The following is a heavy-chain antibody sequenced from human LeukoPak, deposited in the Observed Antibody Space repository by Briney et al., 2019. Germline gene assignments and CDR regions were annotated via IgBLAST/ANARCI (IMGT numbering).Heavy chain of an antibody. CDR3: AKDEVNLPPHYYYYYMDV. CDR1: GFTFSSYA. CDR2: ISGSGGST. D-gene: IGHD1-20*01. J-gene: IGHJ6*03. V-gene: IGHV3-23*01. Sequence: PPGGSLRLSCAASGFTFSSYAMSWVRQAPGKGLEWVSAISGSGGSTYYADSVKGRFAISRDNSKNTLYLQMNSLRAEDTAVYYCAKDEVNLPPHYYYYYMDVWGKGTTVTVSS.